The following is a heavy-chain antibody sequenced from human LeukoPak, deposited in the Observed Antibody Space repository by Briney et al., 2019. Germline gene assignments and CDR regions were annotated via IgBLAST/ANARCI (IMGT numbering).Heavy chain of an antibody. CDR2: INPSGGST. J-gene: IGHJ3*02. Sequence: ASVKVSCKASGYTFTSYFMHWVRQAPGQGLEWMGIINPSGGSTSYAQKFQGRVTLTRDMSTSTVYMELGSLTSEDTAVYYCAREANAFDIWGQGTMVTVSS. CDR1: GYTFTSYF. V-gene: IGHV1-46*01. CDR3: AREANAFDI.